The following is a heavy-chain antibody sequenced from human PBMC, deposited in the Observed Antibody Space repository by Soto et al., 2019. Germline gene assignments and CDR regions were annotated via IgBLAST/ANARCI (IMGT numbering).Heavy chain of an antibody. CDR3: ARGTGRYYYGMDV. CDR2: INHSGST. J-gene: IGHJ6*02. Sequence: QVQLQQWGAGLLKPSATLSLTCAVYGGSFSGYYWSWIRQPPGKGLEWIGEINHSGSTNYNPSLKSRVTISVDTSKNQFSLKRSSVTAADTAVYYGARGTGRYYYGMDVWGQGTTVTVSS. CDR1: GGSFSGYY. V-gene: IGHV4-34*01.